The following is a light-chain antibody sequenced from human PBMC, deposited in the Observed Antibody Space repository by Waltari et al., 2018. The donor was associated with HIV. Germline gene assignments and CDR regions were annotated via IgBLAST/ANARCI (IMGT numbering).Light chain of an antibody. V-gene: IGLV3-25*03. CDR3: QSADSSGTYV. Sequence: SYELTQPPSVSVSPGQTARITCSGDALPKQNAYWYQQKPGQAPVLVIYKDRERPSGIPERFSGSSSGTTVALTIRGVQAEDEADYYCQSADSSGTYVLGTGTKVTVL. CDR1: ALPKQN. CDR2: KDR. J-gene: IGLJ1*01.